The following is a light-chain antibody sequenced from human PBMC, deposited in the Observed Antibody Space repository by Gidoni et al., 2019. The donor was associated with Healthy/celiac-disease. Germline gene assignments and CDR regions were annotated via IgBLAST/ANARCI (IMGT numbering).Light chain of an antibody. CDR3: QQLNSYPL. CDR2: AAS. V-gene: IGKV1-9*01. CDR1: QGISSY. J-gene: IGKJ3*01. Sequence: DLQLTPSPSFLSASVGDRVTITCRASQGISSYLAWYQQKPGKAPKLLIYAASTLQSGVPSRLSGSGFGTEFTLTISSLQPEDFATYSCQQLNSYPLFGPGTKVDIK.